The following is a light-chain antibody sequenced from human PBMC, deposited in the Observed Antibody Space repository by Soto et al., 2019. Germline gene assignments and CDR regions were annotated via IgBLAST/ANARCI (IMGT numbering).Light chain of an antibody. V-gene: IGKV1-5*03. J-gene: IGKJ4*01. CDR1: QSISNW. CDR3: QQYYSYPT. CDR2: KAS. Sequence: IHMTQSPSTLSASVGDRVTFTCRASQSISNWLAWYQQKPGKVPNLLIYKASSLESGVPSRFSGSGSGTEFTLTISSLQSDDFATYYCQQYYSYPTFGGGTKVEIK.